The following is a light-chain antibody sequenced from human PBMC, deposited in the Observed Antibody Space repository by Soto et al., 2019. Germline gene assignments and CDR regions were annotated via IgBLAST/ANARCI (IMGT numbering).Light chain of an antibody. CDR3: QQLNSFPIP. V-gene: IGKV1-9*01. J-gene: IGKJ3*01. CDR2: GAS. CDR1: QGIANF. Sequence: IQLTQSPSSLSASVGDRVTISCRASQGIANFLAWYQQKPGKAPKLLIYGASTLQSGVPSRFSGSGSGTDLTLTISSLQPEGFATYYCQQLNSFPIPFGPGTKVDIK.